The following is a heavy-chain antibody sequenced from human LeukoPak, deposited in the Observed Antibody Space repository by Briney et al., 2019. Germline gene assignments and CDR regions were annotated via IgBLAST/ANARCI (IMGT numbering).Heavy chain of an antibody. CDR1: GFTFSSYA. D-gene: IGHD3-9*01. Sequence: GGALRLSCAASGFTFSSYAMHWVLEATGKGVGRVAVISDDGSNNYYADSVKGRFTISRDNSKNTLYLQMNSLSAEDTAGYYCAKDRGLRYFDWLWDYWGQGTLVTVSS. V-gene: IGHV3-30-3*02. CDR2: ISDDGSNN. CDR3: AKDRGLRYFDWLWDY. J-gene: IGHJ4*02.